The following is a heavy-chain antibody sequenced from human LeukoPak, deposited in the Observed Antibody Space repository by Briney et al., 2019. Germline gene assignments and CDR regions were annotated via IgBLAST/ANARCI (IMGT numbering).Heavy chain of an antibody. V-gene: IGHV3-48*03. J-gene: IGHJ4*02. CDR2: ISSSGSTI. CDR1: GFTFSSYE. Sequence: GGSLRLSCAASGFTFSSYEMNWVRQAPGKGLEWVSYISSSGSTIYYADSVKGRFTISRDNSKNTLYLQMNSLRAEDTAVYYCAKAGTVGYSTTWRFDYWGQGTLVTVSS. D-gene: IGHD6-13*01. CDR3: AKAGTVGYSTTWRFDY.